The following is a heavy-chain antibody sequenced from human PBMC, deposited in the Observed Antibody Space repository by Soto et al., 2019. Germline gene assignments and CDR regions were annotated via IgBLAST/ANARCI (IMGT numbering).Heavy chain of an antibody. J-gene: IGHJ4*02. V-gene: IGHV1-69*13. CDR2: IIPIFGTA. Sequence: SVKVSCKASGGTFSSYAISWVRQAPGQGLEWMGGIIPIFGTANYAQKFQGRVTITADESTSTAYMELSSLRSEDTAVYYCVIYYDSSGYYIDYWGQGTLVTVSS. CDR3: VIYYDSSGYYIDY. CDR1: GGTFSSYA. D-gene: IGHD3-22*01.